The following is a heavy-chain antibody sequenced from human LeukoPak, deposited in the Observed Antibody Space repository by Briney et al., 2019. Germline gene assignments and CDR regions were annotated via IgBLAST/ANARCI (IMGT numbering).Heavy chain of an antibody. Sequence: PSKTLSLTCTVSGGSISSYYWSWIRQPAGKGLEWIGRIYTSGSTNYNPSLKSRVTMSVDTSKNQFSLKLSSVTAADTAVYYCARDGSGSYYRGYYYYGMDVWGQGTTVTVSS. CDR1: GGSISSYY. V-gene: IGHV4-4*07. J-gene: IGHJ6*02. CDR3: ARDGSGSYYRGYYYYGMDV. D-gene: IGHD3-10*01. CDR2: IYTSGST.